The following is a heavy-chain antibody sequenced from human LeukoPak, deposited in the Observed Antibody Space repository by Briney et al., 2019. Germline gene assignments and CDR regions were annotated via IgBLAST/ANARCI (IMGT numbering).Heavy chain of an antibody. CDR3: ARSHYYGSGGILYYFPY. J-gene: IGHJ4*02. CDR2: FIPIIGTP. CDR1: GGTFSSYA. V-gene: IGHV1-69*01. D-gene: IGHD3-10*01. Sequence: SVKVSCKASGGTFSSYAISWVRQAPGQGLEWMAGFIPIIGTPNYAQKFQGRVTITADESTSTAYMEPSSLRSEDTAVYYCARSHYYGSGGILYYFPYWGQGTLVTVSS.